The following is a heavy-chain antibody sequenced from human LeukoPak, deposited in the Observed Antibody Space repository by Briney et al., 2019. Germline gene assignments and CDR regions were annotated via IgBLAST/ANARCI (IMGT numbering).Heavy chain of an antibody. J-gene: IGHJ3*02. D-gene: IGHD3-10*01. Sequence: ASVKVSCKASGYTLSNFGISWVRQAPGQGLEWMGWISAYNGNTNYAQKLQGRVTMTTDTSTSTAYMELRSLRSDDTAVYYCARDYYGSGSYYFHDAFDIWGRGTMVTVSS. V-gene: IGHV1-18*01. CDR3: ARDYYGSGSYYFHDAFDI. CDR2: ISAYNGNT. CDR1: GYTLSNFG.